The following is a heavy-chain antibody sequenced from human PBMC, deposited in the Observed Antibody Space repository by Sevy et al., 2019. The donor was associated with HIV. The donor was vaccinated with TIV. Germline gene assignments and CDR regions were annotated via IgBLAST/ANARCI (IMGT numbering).Heavy chain of an antibody. J-gene: IGHJ4*02. D-gene: IGHD1-26*01. V-gene: IGHV4-59*08. Sequence: SETLSLTCTVSGGSITSLYWNWIRQPPGKGLEWIANIYYNGHINYNPSLKSRVTLSLDTSKNQFFLRLSSVTAADTAKYYCAGENAWGRGYSWGQGTLVTVSS. CDR1: GGSITSLY. CDR3: AGENAWGRGYS. CDR2: IYYNGHI.